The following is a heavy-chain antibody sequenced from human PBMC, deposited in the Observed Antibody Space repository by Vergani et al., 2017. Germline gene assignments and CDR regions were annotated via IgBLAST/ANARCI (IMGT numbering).Heavy chain of an antibody. D-gene: IGHD2/OR15-2a*01. CDR3: ARAYIGIWCYFDY. V-gene: IGHV4-59*01. J-gene: IGHJ4*02. CDR1: GGSISSYY. CDR2: IYYSGST. Sequence: QVQLQQWGPGLVKPSETLSLTCTVSGGSISSYYWSWIRQPPGKGLEWIGYIYYSGSTNYNPSLTSRVTISVDTSKNQFSLKLSSVTAADTAVYYCARAYIGIWCYFDYWGQGTLVTVSS.